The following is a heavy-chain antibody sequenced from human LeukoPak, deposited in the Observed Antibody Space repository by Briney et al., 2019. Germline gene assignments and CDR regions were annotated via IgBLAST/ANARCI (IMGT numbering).Heavy chain of an antibody. CDR1: GYSISSGYY. Sequence: SETLSLTCAVSGYSISSGYYWGWIRQPPGKGLEWIRSIYHSGSTYYNPSLKSRVTISVDTSKNQFSLKLSSVTAADTAVYYCARVVGSSWYCFDYWGQGTLVTVSS. J-gene: IGHJ4*02. D-gene: IGHD6-13*01. CDR2: IYHSGST. CDR3: ARVVGSSWYCFDY. V-gene: IGHV4-38-2*01.